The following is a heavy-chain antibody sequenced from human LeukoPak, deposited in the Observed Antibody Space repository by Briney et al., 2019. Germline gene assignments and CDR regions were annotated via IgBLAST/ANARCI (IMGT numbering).Heavy chain of an antibody. J-gene: IGHJ5*02. Sequence: ASVKVSCKASGYTFTGYYMHWVRQAPGQGLEWMGWINPNSGSTNYAQKFQGRVTMTRDTSISTAYMELSGLRSDDTAVYYCARAGRISSNWFDPWGQGTLVTVSS. CDR2: INPNSGST. D-gene: IGHD2-15*01. V-gene: IGHV1-2*02. CDR3: ARAGRISSNWFDP. CDR1: GYTFTGYY.